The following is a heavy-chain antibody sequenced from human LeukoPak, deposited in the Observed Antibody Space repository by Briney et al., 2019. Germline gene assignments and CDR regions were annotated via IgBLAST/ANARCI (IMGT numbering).Heavy chain of an antibody. D-gene: IGHD2-15*01. CDR2: IYHSGST. V-gene: IGHV4-30-2*01. CDR3: ARAPLGWSTQYYFDY. Sequence: SETLSLTCAVSGGSISGGGYSWSWIRQPPGKGLEWIGYIYHSGSTYYNPSLKSRVTISVDRSKNQFSLKLSSVTAADAAVYYCARAPLGWSTQYYFDYWGQGTLVTVSS. CDR1: GGSISGGGYS. J-gene: IGHJ4*02.